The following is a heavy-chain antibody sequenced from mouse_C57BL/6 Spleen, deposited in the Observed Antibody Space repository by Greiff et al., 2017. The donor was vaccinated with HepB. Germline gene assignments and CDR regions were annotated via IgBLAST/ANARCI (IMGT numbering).Heavy chain of an antibody. V-gene: IGHV1-39*01. CDR1: GYSFTDYN. J-gene: IGHJ4*01. D-gene: IGHD2-5*01. Sequence: VQLKESGPELVKPGASVKISCKASGYSFTDYNMNWVKQSHGKSLEWIGVINPNYGTTSYNRKFKGKATLTVDQSSSTAYMQLNSLTSEDSAVYYCARAAGYSNGAMDYWGQGTSVTVSS. CDR2: INPNYGTT. CDR3: ARAAGYSNGAMDY.